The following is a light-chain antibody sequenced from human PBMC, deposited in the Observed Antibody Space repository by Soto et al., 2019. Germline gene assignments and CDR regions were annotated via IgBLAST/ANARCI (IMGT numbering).Light chain of an antibody. J-gene: IGLJ1*01. CDR3: SSFTGGSTSYV. V-gene: IGLV2-14*01. CDR1: SGDVGAYEF. Sequence: QSALTQPASVSGSTGQSIAISCTGTSGDVGAYEFVSWHQQHPGKAPKLMTYDVSRRPSGLSDRFSGSKSGNTASLIISGLQAEDEADYFCSSFTGGSTSYVFGTGTKVTVL. CDR2: DVS.